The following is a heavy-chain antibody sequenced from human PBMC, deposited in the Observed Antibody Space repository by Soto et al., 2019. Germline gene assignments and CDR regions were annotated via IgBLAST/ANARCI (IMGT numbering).Heavy chain of an antibody. CDR1: GFTFGKYA. Sequence: PWGSLRLSCAASGFTFGKYAMSWVRQAPGKGLEWVSSISGSGGDTFYAGSVKGRFTISRDISKNTLSLQMDSLRAEDTAVYYCAKDRGYTGYDFGYCFDHWGRGSLVTVSS. D-gene: IGHD5-12*01. CDR3: AKDRGYTGYDFGYCFDH. CDR2: ISGSGGDT. V-gene: IGHV3-23*01. J-gene: IGHJ4*02.